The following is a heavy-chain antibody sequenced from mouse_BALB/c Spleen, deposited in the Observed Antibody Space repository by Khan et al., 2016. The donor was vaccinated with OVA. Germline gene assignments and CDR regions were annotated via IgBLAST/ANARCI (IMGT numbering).Heavy chain of an antibody. CDR3: ARVGMGGSGAMDD. Sequence: VQLQQSGAELVKPGASVKLSCTASGFNIKDTYMHWVKQRPEQGLEWIGRIDPANGNTKYDPKFQGKATITADTSSNTAYLQLSSLTSEDTAVYYCARVGMGGSGAMDDWGQGTSVTVSS. J-gene: IGHJ4*01. CDR2: IDPANGNT. CDR1: GFNIKDTY. V-gene: IGHV14-3*02. D-gene: IGHD1-1*02.